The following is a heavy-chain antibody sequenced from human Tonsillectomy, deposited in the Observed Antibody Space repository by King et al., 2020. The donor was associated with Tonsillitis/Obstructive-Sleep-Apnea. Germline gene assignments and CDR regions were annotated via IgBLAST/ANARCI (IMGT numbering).Heavy chain of an antibody. Sequence: VQLQQWGAGLLKPSETLSLTCAVYGGSFSGYYWSWIRQPPGKGLEWIGEINHSGSTNYNPSLKSRVTISVDTSKNQFSLKLSSVTAADTAGYYCARAVSSGSGRDDWGQGTLVTVSS. CDR2: INHSGST. J-gene: IGHJ4*02. CDR3: ARAVSSGSGRDD. V-gene: IGHV4-34*01. D-gene: IGHD3-3*01. CDR1: GGSFSGYY.